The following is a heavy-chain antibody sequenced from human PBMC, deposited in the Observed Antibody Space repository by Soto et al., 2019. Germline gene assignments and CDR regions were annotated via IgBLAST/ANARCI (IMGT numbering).Heavy chain of an antibody. CDR2: INHTGGT. V-gene: IGHV4-34*01. J-gene: IGHJ5*02. Sequence: PSATLSLTWAVYGGSVIGYYWHWIRQPPGKGLEWIGEINHTGGTHYNPSLKSRVTMSVDTSKNQFSLRLSSVTAADTAIYYCATRITVFGLLIPPFDPWGQGTQVTVSS. CDR3: ATRITVFGLLIPPFDP. CDR1: GGSVIGYY. D-gene: IGHD3-3*01.